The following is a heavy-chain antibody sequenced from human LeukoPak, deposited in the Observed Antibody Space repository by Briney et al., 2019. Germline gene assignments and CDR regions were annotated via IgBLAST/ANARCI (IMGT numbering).Heavy chain of an antibody. CDR2: IYYSGST. J-gene: IGHJ3*02. CDR1: GGSISSYY. Sequence: SETLSLTCTVSGGSISSYYWSWIRQPPGKGLEWIGYIYYSGSTNYNPSLKSRVTISVDTSKNQFSLKLSSVTAADTAVYYCARDRRGYYDSSGFTTDAFDIWGQGTMVTASS. CDR3: ARDRRGYYDSSGFTTDAFDI. D-gene: IGHD3-22*01. V-gene: IGHV4-59*01.